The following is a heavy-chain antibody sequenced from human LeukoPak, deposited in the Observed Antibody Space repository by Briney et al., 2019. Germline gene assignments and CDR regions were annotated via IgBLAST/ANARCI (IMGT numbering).Heavy chain of an antibody. D-gene: IGHD1-26*01. Sequence: PGGSLRLSCAASEFIFSSYAMSWVRQAPGMGLEWVSAISDSGGSTFYAASVKGRFAISRDNSKNTLYLQMHSLGAEDTAVYYCAKPSGRHPNYYFDYWGQGTLVTVSS. CDR2: ISDSGGST. CDR1: EFIFSSYA. J-gene: IGHJ4*02. CDR3: AKPSGRHPNYYFDY. V-gene: IGHV3-23*01.